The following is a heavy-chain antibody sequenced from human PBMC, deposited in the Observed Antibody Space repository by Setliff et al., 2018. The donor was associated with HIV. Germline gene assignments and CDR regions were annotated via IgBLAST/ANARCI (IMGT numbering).Heavy chain of an antibody. Sequence: SETLSLTCNVSGVSVRNFYWSWLRQTAGKGLEWIGRVYVSGNTNSNPSLKSRVTMSLDRAKNQVSLELDSATAADTAVYFCARDIQWRNFYHYMDVWGTGATVTSP. CDR3: ARDIQWRNFYHYMDV. CDR1: GVSVRNFY. V-gene: IGHV4-4*07. J-gene: IGHJ6*03. D-gene: IGHD6-19*01. CDR2: VYVSGNT.